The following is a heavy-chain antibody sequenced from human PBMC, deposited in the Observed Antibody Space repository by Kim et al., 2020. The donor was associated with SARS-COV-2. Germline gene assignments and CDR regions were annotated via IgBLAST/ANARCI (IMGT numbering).Heavy chain of an antibody. V-gene: IGHV4-4*07. D-gene: IGHD3-22*01. J-gene: IGHJ4*02. Sequence: SETLSLSCAVSGGSISSYYWSWIRQPAGKGLEWIGRMYTSGSTNYNPSLKSRVTMSVDTSKNQFSLNLSSGTAADTAVYYCARDIDSSGYDYWGQGTLVTVSS. CDR1: GGSISSYY. CDR3: ARDIDSSGYDY. CDR2: MYTSGST.